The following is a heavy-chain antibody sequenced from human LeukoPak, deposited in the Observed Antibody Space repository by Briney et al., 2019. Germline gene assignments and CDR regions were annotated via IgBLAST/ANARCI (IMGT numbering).Heavy chain of an antibody. V-gene: IGHV3-23*01. J-gene: IGHJ4*02. CDR2: ISGSGGST. CDR1: GFTFSSYA. D-gene: IGHD3-22*01. Sequence: GGSLRLSCAASGFTFSSYAMHWVRQAPGKGLEWVSAISGSGGSTYYADSVKGRFTISRDNSKNTLYPQMNNLRAEDTAVYYCAKELRYYDSSGYYYSGNPGDYWGQGTLVTVSS. CDR3: AKELRYYDSSGYYYSGNPGDY.